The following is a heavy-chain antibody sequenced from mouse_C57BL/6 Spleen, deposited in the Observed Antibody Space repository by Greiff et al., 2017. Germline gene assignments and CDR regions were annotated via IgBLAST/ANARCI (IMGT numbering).Heavy chain of an antibody. Sequence: EVQGVESGPGMVKPSPSLSLTCTVTGYSITSGYDWHWIRHFPGNKLEWMGYISYSGSTNYNPSLKSRISITHDTSKNHFFLKLNSVTTEDTATYYCARWGDPYWYFDVWGTGTTVTVSS. CDR1: GYSITSGYD. J-gene: IGHJ1*03. CDR2: ISYSGST. CDR3: ARWGDPYWYFDV. V-gene: IGHV3-1*01.